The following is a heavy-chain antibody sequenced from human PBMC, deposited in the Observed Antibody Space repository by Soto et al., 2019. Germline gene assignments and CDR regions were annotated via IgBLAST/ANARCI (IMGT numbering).Heavy chain of an antibody. Sequence: QITLKESGPPLVKPTQTLTLTCNFSGFSLSTTGVGVGWIRQPPGKALEWLGIIYWVDDKRYRPSLNNRLTITKDTSKSQVVLTMTNVHTVDTGTYFCAHLYAESGYDWRYDPWGQGTRVTVSS. D-gene: IGHD5-12*01. J-gene: IGHJ5*02. V-gene: IGHV2-5*02. CDR3: AHLYAESGYDWRYDP. CDR2: IYWVDDK. CDR1: GFSLSTTGVG.